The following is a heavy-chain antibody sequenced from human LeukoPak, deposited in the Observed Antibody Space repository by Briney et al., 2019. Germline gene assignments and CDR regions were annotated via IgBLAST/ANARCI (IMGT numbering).Heavy chain of an antibody. CDR1: GGSVSSFTKY. V-gene: IGHV4-39*01. CDR2: IYYSGST. J-gene: IGHJ4*02. CDR3: ARLSRGGSYGFDY. D-gene: IGHD1-26*01. Sequence: PSETLSLACTVSGGSVSSFTKYWGCIRQPPGKGLEWIGSIYYSGSTYYNPSLKSRVTISVDTSKNQFSLKLSSVTAADTAVYYCARLSRGGSYGFDYWGQGTLVTVSS.